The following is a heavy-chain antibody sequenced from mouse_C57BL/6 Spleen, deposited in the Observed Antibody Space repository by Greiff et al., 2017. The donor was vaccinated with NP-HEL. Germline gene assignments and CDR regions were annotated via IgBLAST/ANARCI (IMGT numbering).Heavy chain of an antibody. D-gene: IGHD2-3*01. CDR2: IDPENGDT. V-gene: IGHV14-4*01. CDR3: TTRGVDGYY. CDR1: GFNIKDDY. Sequence: LQKSGGGRGRRGSSVRLSCTASGFNIKDDYMHWVKQRPEQGLEWIGWIDPENGDTEYASKFQGKATITADTSSNTAYLQLSSLTSEDTAVYYCTTRGVDGYYWGQGTTLTVSS. J-gene: IGHJ2*01.